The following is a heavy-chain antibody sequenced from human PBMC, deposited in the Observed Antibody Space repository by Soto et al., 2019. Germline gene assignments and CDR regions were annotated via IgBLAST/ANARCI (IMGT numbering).Heavy chain of an antibody. CDR2: IIPIFGTA. V-gene: IGHV1-69*12. D-gene: IGHD3-10*01. CDR1: GGTFSSYA. Sequence: QVQLVQSGAEVKKPGSSVKVSCKASGGTFSSYAISWVRQAPGQGLEWMGGIIPIFGTANYAQKFQGRVTITADESTSTAYMELSSLRSEDTAVYYCARDLNTMVRGVRSSYYYYGMDVWGQGTTVTVSS. J-gene: IGHJ6*02. CDR3: ARDLNTMVRGVRSSYYYYGMDV.